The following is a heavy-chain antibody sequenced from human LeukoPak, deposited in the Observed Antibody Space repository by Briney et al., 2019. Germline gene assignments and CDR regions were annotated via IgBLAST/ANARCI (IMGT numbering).Heavy chain of an antibody. CDR1: GHTFATPG. CDR2: FNPIFEKA. V-gene: IGHV1-69*05. D-gene: IGHD3-10*01. CDR3: ARDFGSGVFDP. Sequence: SLEFSCMDSGHTFATPGLKWGRPAPGLRVEWMGGFNPIFEKANYAQKLQGRVTITTDASTRTVYMELTSLRSEDTAVYYCARDFGSGVFDPWGQGTLVTVSS. J-gene: IGHJ5*02.